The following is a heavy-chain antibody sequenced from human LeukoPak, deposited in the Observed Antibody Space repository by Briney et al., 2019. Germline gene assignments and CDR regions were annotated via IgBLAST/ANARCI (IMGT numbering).Heavy chain of an antibody. CDR1: DGSISGYY. CDR3: AGLGVMVLVYQFET. D-gene: IGHD2-8*01. Sequence: SETLSLTCTVSDGSISGYYWSWIRQPPGKGLEWISYIYYSGSTNYNPSLKSRVTMSTDASKNQFSLKLASVTAADTAVYYCAGLGVMVLVYQFETWGRGTPVTVSS. J-gene: IGHJ5*02. V-gene: IGHV4-59*12. CDR2: IYYSGST.